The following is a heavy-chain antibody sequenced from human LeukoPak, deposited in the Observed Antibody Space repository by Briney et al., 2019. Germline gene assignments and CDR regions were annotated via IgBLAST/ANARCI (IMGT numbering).Heavy chain of an antibody. V-gene: IGHV1-69*02. J-gene: IGHJ3*02. CDR2: IIPILGIA. CDR3: TRSRYYYDSSTHSGAFDI. D-gene: IGHD3-22*01. Sequence: SVKVSCKASGYTFTSYYMHWVRQAPGQGLEWMGRIIPILGIANYAQKFQGRVTITADKSTSTAYMELSSLRSEDTAVYYCTRSRYYYDSSTHSGAFDIWGQGTMVTVSS. CDR1: GYTFTSYY.